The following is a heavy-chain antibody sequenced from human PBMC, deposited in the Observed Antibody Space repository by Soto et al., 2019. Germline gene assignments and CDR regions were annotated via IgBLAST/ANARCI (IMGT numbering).Heavy chain of an antibody. CDR2: ISSSSSTI. D-gene: IGHD3-22*01. J-gene: IGHJ3*01. Sequence: VGSLRLSCAASGVPFSSYSMNWVRQAPGKGLEWFSYISSSSSTIYYADSVKGRFTISRDNAKNSLYLQMNSLRAEDTAVYYCARDQLYYNDISGRPLNAFDVWGQGTMVTVSS. V-gene: IGHV3-48*01. CDR3: ARDQLYYNDISGRPLNAFDV. CDR1: GVPFSSYS.